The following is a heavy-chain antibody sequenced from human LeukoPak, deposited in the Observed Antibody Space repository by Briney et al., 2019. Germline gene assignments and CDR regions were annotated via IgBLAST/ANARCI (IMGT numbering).Heavy chain of an antibody. J-gene: IGHJ4*02. Sequence: GASVKVSCKASGYTFTSYGISWVRQAPGQGLEWMGWISAYNGNTNYAQKLQGRVTMTTDTSTSTAYMELRSLRSDDTAVYYCARAGTGDIVVVPALDYWGQGTLVTVSS. CDR3: ARAGTGDIVVVPALDY. D-gene: IGHD2-2*01. CDR1: GYTFTSYG. V-gene: IGHV1-18*04. CDR2: ISAYNGNT.